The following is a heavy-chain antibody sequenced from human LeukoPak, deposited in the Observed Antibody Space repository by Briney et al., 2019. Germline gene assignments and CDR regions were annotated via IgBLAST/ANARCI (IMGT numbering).Heavy chain of an antibody. CDR2: IIPIFGTT. Sequence: SVKVSCKASGGTFSSYAISWVRQAPGQGLEWMGRIIPIFGTTNYAQKSQGRVTITTDESTSTAYMELSSLRSEDTAVYYCARAPDSSGYYWNDAFDIWGQGTMVTVSS. V-gene: IGHV1-69*05. CDR1: GGTFSSYA. CDR3: ARAPDSSGYYWNDAFDI. D-gene: IGHD3-22*01. J-gene: IGHJ3*02.